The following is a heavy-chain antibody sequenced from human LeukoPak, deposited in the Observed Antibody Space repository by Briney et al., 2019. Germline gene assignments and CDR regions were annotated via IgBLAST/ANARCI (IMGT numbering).Heavy chain of an antibody. D-gene: IGHD3-22*01. Sequence: SETLSLTCAVYGGSFSGYYWSWIRQPPGKGLEWIGGINHSGSTNYNPSLKSRVTISVDTSKNQFSLKLSSVTAADSAVYYCARAGDSSGYYHEYFQHWGQGTLVTVSS. V-gene: IGHV4-34*01. J-gene: IGHJ1*01. CDR1: GGSFSGYY. CDR2: INHSGST. CDR3: ARAGDSSGYYHEYFQH.